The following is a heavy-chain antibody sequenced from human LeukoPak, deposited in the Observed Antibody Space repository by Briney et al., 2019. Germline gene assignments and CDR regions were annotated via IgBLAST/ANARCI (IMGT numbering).Heavy chain of an antibody. V-gene: IGHV3-30*02. Sequence: PGGSLRLSCAASGFTFSSYGMHWVRQAPGRGLEWVAFIRYDGNNKYYADSVKGRFTISRDNSKNTLYVQMNSLRAEDTAMYYCARRATTERGHSYGLDFWGQGTLVTVSS. CDR2: IRYDGNNK. D-gene: IGHD5-18*01. CDR3: ARRATTERGHSYGLDF. CDR1: GFTFSSYG. J-gene: IGHJ4*02.